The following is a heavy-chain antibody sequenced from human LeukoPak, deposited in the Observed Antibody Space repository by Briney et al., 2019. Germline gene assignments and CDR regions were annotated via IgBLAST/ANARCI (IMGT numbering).Heavy chain of an antibody. D-gene: IGHD1-26*01. CDR2: TSCSGGST. V-gene: IGHV3-23*01. J-gene: IGHJ4*02. CDR3: AKGELNFDY. CDR1: GFTSTSYA. Sequence: GGCLRLSCAASGFTSTSYAMSSVREAPGKGLGWVSATSCSGGSTYYADSVKGRVTISTDNSKNTLYLQMDSLRAEDTAVYYCAKGELNFDYWGQGTLVTVSS.